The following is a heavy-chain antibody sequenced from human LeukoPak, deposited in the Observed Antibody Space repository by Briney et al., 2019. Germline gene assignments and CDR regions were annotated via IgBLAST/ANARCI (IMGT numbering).Heavy chain of an antibody. CDR3: ARESAIAAAGRLDQSFDY. Sequence: ASVKVSCKASGYTFTVNYMHWGRQAPGQGLEWMGWINPNSGSTNYAQKFQGRVTMTRDTSISTAYMELSRLRSDDTAVYYCARESAIAAAGRLDQSFDYWAQGTLVTVSS. J-gene: IGHJ4*02. V-gene: IGHV1-2*02. D-gene: IGHD6-13*01. CDR2: INPNSGST. CDR1: GYTFTVNY.